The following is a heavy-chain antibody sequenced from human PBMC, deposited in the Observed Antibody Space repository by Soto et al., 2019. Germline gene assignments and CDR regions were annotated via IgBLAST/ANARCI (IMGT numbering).Heavy chain of an antibody. CDR2: IYHSGST. J-gene: IGHJ4*02. D-gene: IGHD3-3*01. V-gene: IGHV4-30-2*01. CDR3: ARGPPFGR. Sequence: QLQLQESGAGLVTPSQTLSLTCAVSGGPISCGGYSLSWIRQPPGKGLEGIGDIYHSGSTYYSPTLNSRVTLSVDRSKCQFSLKLSSVTAADPAVDYCARGPPFGRGGKGTLATVS. CDR1: GGPISCGGYS.